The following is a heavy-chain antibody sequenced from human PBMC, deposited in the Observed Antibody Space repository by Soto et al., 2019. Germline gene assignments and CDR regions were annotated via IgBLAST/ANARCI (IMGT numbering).Heavy chain of an antibody. CDR2: IIPIFGTA. J-gene: IGHJ6*03. CDR1: GGTFSTYG. D-gene: IGHD3-10*01. V-gene: IGHV1-69*01. CDR3: ARSGKGYGSESYEYYFYYMDV. Sequence: QVQLVQSGAEVKKPGSSVKVSCKASGGTFSTYGISWVRQAPGQGLEWMGGIIPIFGTANYAQKFQGRVTITADESTSTAYMELSSLRSEDTAVYYRARSGKGYGSESYEYYFYYMDVWGKGTTVSVSS.